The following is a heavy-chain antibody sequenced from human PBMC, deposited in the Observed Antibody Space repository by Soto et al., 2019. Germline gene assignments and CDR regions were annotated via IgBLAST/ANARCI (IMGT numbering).Heavy chain of an antibody. Sequence: QLQLQESGPGLVKPSETLSLACTVSGGSISSSSYYWGWIRQPPGKGLEWMGSINYSGSTYYNPSLKSRVPISVDTSKNQFSLKLSSVTAADTAVYYCASISNYYGSGSPRYYFDYWGQGTLVTVSS. J-gene: IGHJ4*02. V-gene: IGHV4-39*01. CDR3: ASISNYYGSGSPRYYFDY. CDR1: GGSISSSSYY. CDR2: INYSGST. D-gene: IGHD3-10*01.